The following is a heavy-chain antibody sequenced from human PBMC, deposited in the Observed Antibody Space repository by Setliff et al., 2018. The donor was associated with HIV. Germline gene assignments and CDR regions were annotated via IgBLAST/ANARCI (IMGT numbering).Heavy chain of an antibody. V-gene: IGHV3-15*01. CDR1: GFTFSNAW. Sequence: GGSLRLSCAASGFTFSNAWMSWVRQAPGKGLEWVGRIKSKTDGGTTDYAAPVKGRFTISRDDSKNTLYLQMNRLKIEDTAVYYCTTWDKGSVWFGELLVSPDVFDIWGQGTLVTVSS. CDR3: TTWDKGSVWFGELLVSPDVFDI. D-gene: IGHD3-10*01. J-gene: IGHJ3*02. CDR2: IKSKTDGGTT.